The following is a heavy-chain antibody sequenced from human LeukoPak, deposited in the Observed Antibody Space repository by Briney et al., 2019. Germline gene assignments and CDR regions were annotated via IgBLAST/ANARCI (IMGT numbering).Heavy chain of an antibody. V-gene: IGHV1-18*01. CDR1: GYTFTSYV. CDR2: ISAYNGNT. CDR3: ARGVPEAFVVPAFDI. D-gene: IGHD2-2*01. J-gene: IGHJ3*02. Sequence: PGASVTVSCTASGYTFTSYVISWVRQAPGQGLEWMGWISAYNGNTNYAQKLQGRVTMTTETSTSTAYMDLRSLRSDDTAVYYCARGVPEAFVVPAFDIWGQGTMVTVSS.